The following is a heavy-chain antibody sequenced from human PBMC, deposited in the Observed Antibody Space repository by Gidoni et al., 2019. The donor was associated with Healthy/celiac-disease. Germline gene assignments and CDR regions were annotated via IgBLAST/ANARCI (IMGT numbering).Heavy chain of an antibody. CDR2: IRSKANSYAT. J-gene: IGHJ4*02. V-gene: IGHV3-73*01. CDR1: GFTFSGSA. Sequence: EVQLVESGGGLVQPGGSLTLSCAASGFTFSGSATHWVRQASGKGLEWVGRIRSKANSYATAYAASVKGRFTISRDDSKNTAYLQMNSLKTEDTAVYYCTRSGIVGANYFDYWGQGTLVTVSS. D-gene: IGHD1-26*01. CDR3: TRSGIVGANYFDY.